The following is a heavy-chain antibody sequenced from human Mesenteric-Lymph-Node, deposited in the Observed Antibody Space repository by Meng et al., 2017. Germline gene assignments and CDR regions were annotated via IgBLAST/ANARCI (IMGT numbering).Heavy chain of an antibody. V-gene: IGHV4-61*02. CDR1: GDSITSDNYF. J-gene: IGHJ2*01. CDR2: IHASGST. D-gene: IGHD5-18*01. CDR3: ARVGWRQWSFDL. Sequence: QVQLQESGPGLVKPSETLSLTFSVFGDSITSDNYFWSWIRQPAGRGLEWVGRIHASGSTHYNPSLMNRVAILLDTSTNQFSLKMYSVTAADTAVYYCARVGWRQWSFDLWGRGTLVTVSS.